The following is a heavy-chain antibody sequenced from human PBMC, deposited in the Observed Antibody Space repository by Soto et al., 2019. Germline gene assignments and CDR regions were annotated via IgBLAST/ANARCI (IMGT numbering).Heavy chain of an antibody. Sequence: SETLSLTCTVSGGSISSGGYYWSWVRQHPGKGLEWIGYIYYSGSTYYNPSLKSRVTISVDTSKNQFSLKLSSVTAADTAVYYCARDGLESYCGRDCYSIGQSWFDPWGQGTLVTVSS. J-gene: IGHJ5*02. V-gene: IGHV4-31*03. CDR1: GGSISSGGYY. CDR2: IYYSGST. CDR3: ARDGLESYCGRDCYSIGQSWFDP. D-gene: IGHD2-21*02.